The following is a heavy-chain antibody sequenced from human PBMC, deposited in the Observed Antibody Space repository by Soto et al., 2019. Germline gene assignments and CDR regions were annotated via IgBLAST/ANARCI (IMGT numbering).Heavy chain of an antibody. Sequence: SETLSLTCTVSGGSISSGDYYWSWIRQPPGKGLEWIGYIYYSGSTYYNPSLKSRVTISVDTSKNQFSLKLSSVTAADTAVYYCARDRDYGGNYYYYGMDVWGQGTTVTVSS. CDR1: GGSISSGDYY. V-gene: IGHV4-30-4*02. D-gene: IGHD4-17*01. J-gene: IGHJ6*02. CDR2: IYYSGST. CDR3: ARDRDYGGNYYYYGMDV.